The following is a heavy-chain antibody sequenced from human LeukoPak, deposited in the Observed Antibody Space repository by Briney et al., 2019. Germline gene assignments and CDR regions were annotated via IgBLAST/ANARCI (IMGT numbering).Heavy chain of an antibody. V-gene: IGHV4-34*01. D-gene: IGHD3-9*01. CDR2: INHSGST. Sequence: SETLSLTCAVYGGSFSGYYWSWIRQPPGKGLEWIGEINHSGSTNYNPSLKSRVTISVDTSKNQFSLKLSSVTAADTAVYYCARAPSYYDILTGYWGYYYYYYMDVWGKGTTVTVSS. CDR3: ARAPSYYDILTGYWGYYYYYYMDV. CDR1: GGSFSGYY. J-gene: IGHJ6*03.